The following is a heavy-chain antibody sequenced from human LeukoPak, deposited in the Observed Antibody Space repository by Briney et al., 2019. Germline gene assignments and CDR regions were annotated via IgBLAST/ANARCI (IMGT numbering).Heavy chain of an antibody. CDR3: VRDPSGSGFAFDS. CDR1: GFTFSSYW. D-gene: IGHD1-1*01. J-gene: IGHJ4*02. V-gene: IGHV3-7*01. Sequence: GGSLRLSCAASGFTFSSYWMSWVRQAPEKGLEWVANIKQDGSEIYDVASVKGRFTISRDNSEDTLYLQMNSLRAEDTAVYYCVRDPSGSGFAFDSWGQGALVTVSS. CDR2: IKQDGSEI.